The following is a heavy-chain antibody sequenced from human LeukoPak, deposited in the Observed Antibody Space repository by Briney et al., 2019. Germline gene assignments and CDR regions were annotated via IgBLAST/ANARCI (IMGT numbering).Heavy chain of an antibody. D-gene: IGHD3-22*01. CDR1: GFTFDDYA. Sequence: GGSLRLSCAASGFTFDDYAMHWVRQAPGKGLEWVAGINWNSVSAVYADSLKGRLTISRDNAKNSLFLQMNSLKTEDTAFYYCAKGARSSSGYTTDWGEGILVTVSS. J-gene: IGHJ4*02. V-gene: IGHV3-9*01. CDR3: AKGARSSSGYTTD. CDR2: INWNSVSA.